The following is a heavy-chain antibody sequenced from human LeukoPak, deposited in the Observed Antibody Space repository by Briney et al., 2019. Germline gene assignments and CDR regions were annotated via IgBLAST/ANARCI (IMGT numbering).Heavy chain of an antibody. J-gene: IGHJ4*02. D-gene: IGHD3-22*01. V-gene: IGHV3-23*01. Sequence: GGSLRLSCAVSGITLSNYGMSWVREAPGKGLEWVAGISDSGGRTNYADSVKGRFTISRDNPKNTLFLQMNSLRAEDTAVYFCAKRGVVIRVILVGFHKEAYYFDSWGQGALVTVSS. CDR3: AKRGVVIRVILVGFHKEAYYFDS. CDR2: ISDSGGRT. CDR1: GITLSNYG.